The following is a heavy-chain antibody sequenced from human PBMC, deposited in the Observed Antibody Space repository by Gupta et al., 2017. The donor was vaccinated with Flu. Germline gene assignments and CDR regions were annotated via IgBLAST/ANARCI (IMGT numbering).Heavy chain of an antibody. Sequence: EVQLLESGGGLVQPGGSLRLACAASGFTFDSYARSWVRQAPGKGLEWVSGISATGGSTYLADSVKGRFTISRDNSKDTLYLQMKGLRAEDTAVYFCAKDLPQYSGSYHFDYWGQGTLVTVSS. V-gene: IGHV3-23*01. CDR3: AKDLPQYSGSYHFDY. J-gene: IGHJ4*02. CDR1: GFTFDSYA. CDR2: ISATGGST. D-gene: IGHD1-26*01.